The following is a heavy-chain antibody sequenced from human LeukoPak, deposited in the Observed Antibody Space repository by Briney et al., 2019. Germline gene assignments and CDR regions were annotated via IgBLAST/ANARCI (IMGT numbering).Heavy chain of an antibody. J-gene: IGHJ4*02. D-gene: IGHD6-19*01. Sequence: GGSLRLSCAASGFTFSSYGMHWVRQAPGKGPEWVAVISYDGSNKYYADSVKGRFTISRDNSKNTLYLQMNSLRAEDTAVYYCARVSGVGWDFDYWGQGTLVTVSS. V-gene: IGHV3-30*03. CDR1: GFTFSSYG. CDR2: ISYDGSNK. CDR3: ARVSGVGWDFDY.